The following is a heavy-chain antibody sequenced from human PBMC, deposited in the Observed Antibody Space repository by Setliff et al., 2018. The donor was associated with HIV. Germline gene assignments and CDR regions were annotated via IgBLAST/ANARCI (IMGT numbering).Heavy chain of an antibody. CDR3: AKGYTSTWGPFDY. CDR1: GFIFSAQY. Sequence: GGSLRLSCEGSGFIFSAQYMTWVRQAPGKGLEWVSTISGSGSRTYYADSVKGRFTISRDNSKNTLYLQMNSLRAEDTAVYYCAKGYTSTWGPFDYWGQGTLVTVSS. D-gene: IGHD6-13*01. V-gene: IGHV3-23*01. CDR2: ISGSGSRT. J-gene: IGHJ4*02.